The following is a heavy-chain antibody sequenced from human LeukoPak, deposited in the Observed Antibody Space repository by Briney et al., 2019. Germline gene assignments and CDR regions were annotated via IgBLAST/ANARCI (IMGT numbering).Heavy chain of an antibody. J-gene: IGHJ4*02. CDR1: GFTFSSYG. D-gene: IGHD3-22*01. Sequence: AGGSLRLSCAASGFTFSSYGMSWVRQAPGKGLEWVSHISSSNTYYADSVKGRFTISRDNSKNTLYLQMNSLRAEDTAVYYCAKIIYDSSGRYFDYWGQGTLVTVSS. V-gene: IGHV3-23*01. CDR3: AKIIYDSSGRYFDY. CDR2: ISSSNT.